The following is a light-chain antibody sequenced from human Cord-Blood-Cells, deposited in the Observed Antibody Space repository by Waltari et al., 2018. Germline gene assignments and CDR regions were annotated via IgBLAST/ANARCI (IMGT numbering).Light chain of an antibody. CDR3: SSYAGSNNLV. J-gene: IGLJ2*01. V-gene: IGLV2-8*01. CDR1: SSDVGGYNY. Sequence: QSALTQPPSASGSPGQSVTLSCTGTSSDVGGYNYVSWYQQHPGKAPKLMIYEVSKRPSGFPALFSVSKSGNTASLTVSGLHAEDEADYYCSSYAGSNNLVFGGGTKLTVL. CDR2: EVS.